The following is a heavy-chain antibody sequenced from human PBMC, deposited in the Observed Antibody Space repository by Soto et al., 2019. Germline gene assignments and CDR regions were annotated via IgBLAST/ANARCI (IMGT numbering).Heavy chain of an antibody. V-gene: IGHV3-21*01. CDR1: GFTFSIST. Sequence: EVQLVESGGGLVKPGGSLTLSCAASGFTFSISTMNWVRQAPGKRLEWVSSISSGTTYFYYADSVKGRFSISRDNAKHSLYLQMNSQRVEDTAVYYCARGDGTGLHSSGWSPRFWGQGTLVTVSS. CDR2: ISSGTTYF. D-gene: IGHD6-13*01. J-gene: IGHJ4*02. CDR3: ARGDGTGLHSSGWSPRF.